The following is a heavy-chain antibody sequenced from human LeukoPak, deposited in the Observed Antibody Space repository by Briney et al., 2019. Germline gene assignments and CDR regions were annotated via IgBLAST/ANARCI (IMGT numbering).Heavy chain of an antibody. CDR2: IYTSGST. CDR3: TRRVATTGIYAFDI. V-gene: IGHV4-61*02. Sequence: SETLPLTCTVSGGSICSGSYYWSWIRQPAGKGLEWIGRIYTSGSTNYNPSLKSRVTISVDTSKNQFSLKLNSVTAADTAVYYCTRRVATTGIYAFDIWGQGTMVTVSS. D-gene: IGHD1-1*01. J-gene: IGHJ3*02. CDR1: GGSICSGSYY.